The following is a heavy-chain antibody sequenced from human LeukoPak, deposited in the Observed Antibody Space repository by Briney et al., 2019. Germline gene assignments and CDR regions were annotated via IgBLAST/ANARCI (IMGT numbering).Heavy chain of an antibody. CDR3: ARGVGAAAGLPPFDY. J-gene: IGHJ4*02. CDR1: GGSFNGYY. V-gene: IGHV4-34*01. Sequence: SETLSLTCAVYGGSFNGYYWIWIRQPPGKGREWIGEIKHSGSTNYKPSLKSRVTISVDTSKKQFSLKLSSVTAADTAVYYCARGVGAAAGLPPFDYWGQGTLVTVSS. D-gene: IGHD6-13*01. CDR2: IKHSGST.